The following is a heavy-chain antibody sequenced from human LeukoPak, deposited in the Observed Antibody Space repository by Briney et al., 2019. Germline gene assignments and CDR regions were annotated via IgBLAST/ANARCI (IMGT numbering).Heavy chain of an antibody. CDR1: GFTFSGYC. CDR3: ASDLYAIFDY. Sequence: PGGSLRLSCAASGFTFSGYCMHWVRQAPGKGLEWVSCISSLRRHIYYAASVRGRFTISRDNAKNSLYLQMNSLRAEDTAVYYCASDLYAIFDYWGQGTLVTVSS. V-gene: IGHV3-21*01. D-gene: IGHD2-2*02. CDR2: ISSLRRHI. J-gene: IGHJ4*02.